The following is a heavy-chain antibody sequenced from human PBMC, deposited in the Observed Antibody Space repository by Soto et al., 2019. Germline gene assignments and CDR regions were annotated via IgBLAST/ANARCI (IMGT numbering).Heavy chain of an antibody. CDR2: IKPGDSDT. CDR1: RYSFTDYW. CDR3: ARQVASIYYYYGMDV. J-gene: IGHJ6*02. V-gene: IGHV5-51*01. D-gene: IGHD5-12*01. Sequence: GESLKISCKGSRYSFTDYWIHWVRRLPGKGLEWRGTIKPGDSDTRYSPSFQGQVTISADKSISTAYLQWSSLKASDTAMYYCARQVASIYYYYGMDVWGQGXTVTVSS.